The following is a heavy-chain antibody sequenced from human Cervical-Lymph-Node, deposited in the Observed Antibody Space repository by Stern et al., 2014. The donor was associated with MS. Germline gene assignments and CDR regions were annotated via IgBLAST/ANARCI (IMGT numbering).Heavy chain of an antibody. V-gene: IGHV4-31*03. Sequence: VQLVESGPGLVKPSQTLSLTCTVSGGSISSDNYHWTWIRQHPGKGLEGIGHIYYSGTTYYNPSRKSRVSITVDTSQNLFSLRLSSVTAADTAVYYCARDHFTTSLDVWGHGTTVTVS. CDR1: GGSISSDNYH. CDR2: IYYSGTT. J-gene: IGHJ6*02. CDR3: ARDHFTTSLDV. D-gene: IGHD3-22*01.